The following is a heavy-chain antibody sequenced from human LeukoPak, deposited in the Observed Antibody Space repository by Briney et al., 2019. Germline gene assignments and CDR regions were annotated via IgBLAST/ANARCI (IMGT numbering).Heavy chain of an antibody. V-gene: IGHV1-69*05. D-gene: IGHD6-19*01. Sequence: SVKVSCKASGGTFSSYAISWVRQAPGQGLEWMGGIIPIFGTANYAQKFQGRVTITTDESTSTAYMELSSLRSEDTAVYYCASQARIAVAAPYYYYYMDVWGKGTTVTVSS. CDR1: GGTFSSYA. CDR3: ASQARIAVAAPYYYYYMDV. J-gene: IGHJ6*03. CDR2: IIPIFGTA.